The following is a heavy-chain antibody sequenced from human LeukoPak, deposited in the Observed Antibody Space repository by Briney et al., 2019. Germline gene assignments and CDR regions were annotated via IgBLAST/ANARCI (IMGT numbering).Heavy chain of an antibody. CDR3: AHSPRYYYDSSGYYYAPDY. V-gene: IGHV2-5*01. J-gene: IGHJ4*02. D-gene: IGHD3-22*01. CDR2: IYWNDDK. Sequence: SGPTLVNPTQTLTLTCTFSGFSLSTSGVGVGWIRQPPGKALEWLALIYWNDDKRYSPSLKSRLTITKDTSKNQVVLTMTNMDPVDTATYYCAHSPRYYYDSSGYYYAPDYWGQGTLVTVSS. CDR1: GFSLSTSGVG.